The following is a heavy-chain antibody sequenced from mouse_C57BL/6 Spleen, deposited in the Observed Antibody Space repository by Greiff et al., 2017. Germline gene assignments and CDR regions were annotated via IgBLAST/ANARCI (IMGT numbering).Heavy chain of an antibody. J-gene: IGHJ3*01. Sequence: VQLKESGPGMVKPSQSLSLTCTVTGYSITSGYDWHWIRHFPGNKLEWMGYISYSGSTNYNPSLKSRISITHDTSKNHFFLKLNSVTTEDTATYYCARDEGRGFAYWGQGTLVTVSA. CDR1: GYSITSGYD. CDR2: ISYSGST. D-gene: IGHD3-3*01. CDR3: ARDEGRGFAY. V-gene: IGHV3-1*01.